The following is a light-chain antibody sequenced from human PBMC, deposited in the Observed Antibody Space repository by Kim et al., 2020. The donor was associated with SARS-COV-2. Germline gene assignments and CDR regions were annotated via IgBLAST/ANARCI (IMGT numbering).Light chain of an antibody. V-gene: IGLV3-21*04. CDR2: YDS. Sequence: APGRTAGITGGGNNIGSKSVHWSQQKTGQGPVLVIYYDSGRPSGIPERFSGSNSGNTATLTISRVEGGDEADYYCQVWDSSSDHRVFGGGTQLTVL. CDR3: QVWDSSSDHRV. CDR1: NIGSKS. J-gene: IGLJ2*01.